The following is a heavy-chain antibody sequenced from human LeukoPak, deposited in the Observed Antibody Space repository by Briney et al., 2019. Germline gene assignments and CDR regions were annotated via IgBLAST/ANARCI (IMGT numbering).Heavy chain of an antibody. D-gene: IGHD5-18*01. J-gene: IGHJ3*02. CDR2: IYYSGST. Sequence: SETLSLTCTVSGGSISSSSYYWGWIRQPPGKGLEWIGRIYYSGSTYYNPSLKSRVTISVGTSKNQFSLKLSSVTAADTAVYYCARLQAAMVTFFAFDIWGQGTMVTVSS. CDR1: GGSISSSSYY. CDR3: ARLQAAMVTFFAFDI. V-gene: IGHV4-39*01.